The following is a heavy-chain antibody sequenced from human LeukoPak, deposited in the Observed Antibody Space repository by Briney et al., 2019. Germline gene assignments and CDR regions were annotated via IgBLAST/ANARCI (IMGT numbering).Heavy chain of an antibody. CDR2: TYYKSKWYN. CDR3: ARGYFLSGFGC. Sequence: SQTLSLTCALSGDSVSSDTTAWNWIRHSPSRGLELLGRTYYKSKWYNDYAASVKSRISVNPDTSKNQFSLQLNSVTPEDTAVYYCARGYFLSGFGCWGQGTLVTVSS. D-gene: IGHD2-21*01. CDR1: GDSVSSDTTA. J-gene: IGHJ4*02. V-gene: IGHV6-1*01.